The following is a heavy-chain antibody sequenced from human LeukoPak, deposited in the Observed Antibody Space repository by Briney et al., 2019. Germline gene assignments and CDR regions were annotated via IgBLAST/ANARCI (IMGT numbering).Heavy chain of an antibody. Sequence: ASVKVSCKASGYTFTSYYMHWVRQAPGQGLEWMGIINPSGGSTSYAQKFQGRVTTTRDTSTSTVYMELSSLRSEDTAVYYCARDDIFHYGMDVWGQGTTVTVSS. CDR3: ARDDIFHYGMDV. J-gene: IGHJ6*02. V-gene: IGHV1-46*01. CDR2: INPSGGST. CDR1: GYTFTSYY. D-gene: IGHD2-21*01.